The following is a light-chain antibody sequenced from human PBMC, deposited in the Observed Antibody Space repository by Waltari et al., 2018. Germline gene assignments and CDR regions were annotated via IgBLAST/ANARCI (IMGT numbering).Light chain of an antibody. CDR1: QSVSSSY. Sequence: EIVLTQSPGTLSLSPGERATLSCRASQSVSSSYVAWYQQKPGQAPRLLSFGASSRATGISDRFSGSGSGTDFTLTISRLEPEDFAVYYCQQYGSSPATFGQGTKLEIK. CDR2: GAS. J-gene: IGKJ2*01. CDR3: QQYGSSPAT. V-gene: IGKV3-20*01.